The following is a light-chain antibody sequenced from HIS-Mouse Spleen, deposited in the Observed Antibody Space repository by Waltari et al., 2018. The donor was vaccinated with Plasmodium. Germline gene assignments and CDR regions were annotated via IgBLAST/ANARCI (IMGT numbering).Light chain of an antibody. CDR2: EGS. J-gene: IGLJ3*02. Sequence: QSALTQPASVSGSPGQSITISCTGTSSDVGRYNLVPRYQQHPGKAPKPMIYEGSKPPSGVSNRFSGSKSGNTASLTISGLQAEDEADYYCCSYAGSSTFVFGGGTKLTVL. V-gene: IGLV2-23*03. CDR3: CSYAGSSTFV. CDR1: SSDVGRYNL.